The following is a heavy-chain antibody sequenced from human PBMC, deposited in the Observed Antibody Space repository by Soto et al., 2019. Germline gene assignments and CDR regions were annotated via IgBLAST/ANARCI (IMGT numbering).Heavy chain of an antibody. Sequence: SVKVSCKTSGGTFSSYAISWVRQAPGQGLEWMGGIIPMFGTANYAQKFQGRVTITADESTSTAYMELSSLRSEDTAVYYCAREEARYSLVPAASSDYWGQGTLVTVSS. D-gene: IGHD2-2*01. CDR3: AREEARYSLVPAASSDY. CDR1: GGTFSSYA. J-gene: IGHJ4*02. CDR2: IIPMFGTA. V-gene: IGHV1-69*13.